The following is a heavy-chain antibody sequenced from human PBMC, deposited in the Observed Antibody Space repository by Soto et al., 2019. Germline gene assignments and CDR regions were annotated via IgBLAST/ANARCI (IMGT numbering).Heavy chain of an antibody. CDR1: GFTFSSYG. Sequence: PGGSLRLSCAASGFTFSSYGMHWVRQAPGKGLEWVAVISYDGSNKYYADSVKGRFTISRDNSKNTLYLQVNSLRAEDTAVYYCAKSIAAPVSYYYYGMDVWRQGTTVTVSS. D-gene: IGHD6-13*01. CDR2: ISYDGSNK. CDR3: AKSIAAPVSYYYYGMDV. V-gene: IGHV3-30*18. J-gene: IGHJ6*02.